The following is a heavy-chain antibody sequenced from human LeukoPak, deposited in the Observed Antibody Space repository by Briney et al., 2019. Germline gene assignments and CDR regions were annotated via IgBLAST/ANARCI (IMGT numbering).Heavy chain of an antibody. CDR1: GGSISSSSYY. D-gene: IGHD1-26*01. J-gene: IGHJ1*01. Sequence: SETLSLTCTVSGGSISSSSYYLGWIRHPPGKGLEWIGSIYYSGSTYYNPSLKSRVTLSVDTSKNQFSLKLSSVTAADTAVYYCASTKGGYEYFQHWGQGTLVTVSS. CDR3: ASTKGGYEYFQH. CDR2: IYYSGST. V-gene: IGHV4-39*01.